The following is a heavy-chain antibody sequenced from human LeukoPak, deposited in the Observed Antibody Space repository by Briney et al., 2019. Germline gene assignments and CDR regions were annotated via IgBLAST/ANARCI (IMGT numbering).Heavy chain of an antibody. D-gene: IGHD6-25*01. Sequence: SETLSLTCTVSGGSISSSSYYWGWIRQPPGKGLEWIGSIYYSGSTYYNPSLKSRVTISVDTSKNQFSLKLSSVTAADTAVYYCARDESGYHKYYYYYGMDVWGQGTTVTVSS. CDR3: ARDESGYHKYYYYYGMDV. V-gene: IGHV4-39*02. J-gene: IGHJ6*02. CDR2: IYYSGST. CDR1: GGSISSSSYY.